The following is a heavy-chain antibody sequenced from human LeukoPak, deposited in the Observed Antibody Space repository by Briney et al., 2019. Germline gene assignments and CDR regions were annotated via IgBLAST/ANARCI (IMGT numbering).Heavy chain of an antibody. Sequence: GGSLRLSCAASGFTLSSYAMSWVRQAPGEGLEWVSAISGSGGSTYYADSVKGRFTISRDNSKNTLYLQMNSLRAEDTAVYYCAKAWQWLPTGDAFDIWGQGTMVTVSS. CDR3: AKAWQWLPTGDAFDI. CDR1: GFTLSSYA. V-gene: IGHV3-23*01. D-gene: IGHD6-19*01. J-gene: IGHJ3*02. CDR2: ISGSGGST.